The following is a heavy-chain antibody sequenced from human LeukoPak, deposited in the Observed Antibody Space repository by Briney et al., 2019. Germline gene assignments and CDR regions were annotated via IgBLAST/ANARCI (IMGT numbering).Heavy chain of an antibody. CDR1: GFTFSSYG. V-gene: IGHV3-66*01. D-gene: IGHD5-24*01. CDR3: ARGDGYMIRD. CDR2: INSGGDT. Sequence: GGSLRLSCAASGFTFSSYGMHWVRQAPGKGLEWVSVINSGGDTYSADSVKGRFTISRDNSKNTVYLQMNSLRVEDTAVYYCARGDGYMIRDWGQGTLVTVSS. J-gene: IGHJ4*02.